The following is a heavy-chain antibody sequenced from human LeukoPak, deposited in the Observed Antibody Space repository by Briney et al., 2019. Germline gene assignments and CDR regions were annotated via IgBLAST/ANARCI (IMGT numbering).Heavy chain of an antibody. CDR1: GGTFSSYA. CDR3: ARVRGYSYGYVLDY. V-gene: IGHV1-8*02. D-gene: IGHD5-18*01. J-gene: IGHJ4*02. CDR2: MNPNSGNT. Sequence: ASVKVSCKASGGTFSSYAISWVRQATGQGLEWMGWMNPNSGNTGYAQKFQGRVTMTRNTSISTAYMELSSLRSEDTAVYYCARVRGYSYGYVLDYWGQGTLVTVSS.